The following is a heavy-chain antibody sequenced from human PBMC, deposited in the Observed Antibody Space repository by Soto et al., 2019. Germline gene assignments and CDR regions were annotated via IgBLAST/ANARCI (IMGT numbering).Heavy chain of an antibody. V-gene: IGHV3-23*01. CDR3: AKDDSSWYYHSSGSYFDY. D-gene: IGHD3-22*01. CDR1: GFTFSRYA. Sequence: PGGSRRLSWAASGFTFSRYAMSWVRQAPGKGLEWVSAISGSGGSTYYADSVKGRFTISRDNSKNTLYLQMNSLRAEDTAVYYCAKDDSSWYYHSSGSYFDYWGQGTLVTVSS. J-gene: IGHJ4*02. CDR2: ISGSGGST.